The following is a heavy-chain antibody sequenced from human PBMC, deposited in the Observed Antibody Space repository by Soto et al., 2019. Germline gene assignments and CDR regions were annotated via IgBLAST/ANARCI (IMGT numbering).Heavy chain of an antibody. J-gene: IGHJ6*03. D-gene: IGHD3-9*01. Sequence: SETLSLTFTVSGGSISSYYWSWIRQPPGKGLEWIGYIYYSGSTNYNPSLKSRVTISVDTSKNQFSLKLSSVTAADTAVYYCARYYDILTGYYAPTWYYYYYMDVWGKGTTVTVSS. CDR1: GGSISSYY. CDR3: ARYYDILTGYYAPTWYYYYYMDV. CDR2: IYYSGST. V-gene: IGHV4-59*08.